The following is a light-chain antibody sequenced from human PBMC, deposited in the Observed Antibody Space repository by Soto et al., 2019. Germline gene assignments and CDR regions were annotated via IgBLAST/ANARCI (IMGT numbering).Light chain of an antibody. J-gene: IGKJ5*01. CDR1: QSISSY. V-gene: IGKV1-39*01. Sequence: DIQMAQSPSSLSACVGDRVTITCRASQSISSYLNWYQQKPGKAPKLLIYAASSLQSGVPSRFSGSGSGTDFTLTIRSLQIEDFPTYYCQQANSFPTTFGQGTRLEIK. CDR2: AAS. CDR3: QQANSFPTT.